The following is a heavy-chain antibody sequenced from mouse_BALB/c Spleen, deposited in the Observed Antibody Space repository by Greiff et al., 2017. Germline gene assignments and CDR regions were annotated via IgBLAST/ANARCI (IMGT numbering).Heavy chain of an antibody. CDR2: ISYDGSN. D-gene: IGHD2-2*01. Sequence: DVKLQESGPGLVKPSQSLSLTCSVTGYSITSGYYWNWIRQFPGNKLEWMGYISYDGSNNYNPSLKNRISITRDTSKNQFFLKLNSVTTEDTATYYCARVEGYPYFDYWGQGTTLTVSS. CDR3: ARVEGYPYFDY. V-gene: IGHV3-6*02. J-gene: IGHJ2*01. CDR1: GYSITSGYY.